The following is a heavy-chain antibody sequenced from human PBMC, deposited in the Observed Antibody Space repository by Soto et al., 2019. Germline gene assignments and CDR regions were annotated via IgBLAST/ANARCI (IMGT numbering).Heavy chain of an antibody. CDR1: GGTFSSYA. V-gene: IGHV1-69*13. CDR3: ATVTGAFDI. J-gene: IGHJ3*02. Sequence: GASVKVSCKASGGTFSSYAISWVRQAPGQGLEWMGGIIPIFGTANYAQKFQGRVTITADESTSTAYMELSRLRSDDTAVYYCATVTGAFDIWGQGXMVTVSS. D-gene: IGHD3-16*02. CDR2: IIPIFGTA.